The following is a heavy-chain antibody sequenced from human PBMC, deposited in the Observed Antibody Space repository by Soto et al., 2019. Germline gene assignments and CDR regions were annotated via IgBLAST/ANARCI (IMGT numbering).Heavy chain of an antibody. D-gene: IGHD5-18*01. CDR1: GYSLTSYW. Sequence: GESLKISCKGSGYSLTSYWIGWVRQMPGKGLEWMGIIYPGDSDTRYSPSFQGQVTISADKSISTAYLQWSSLKASDTAMYYCARLLQVWATNYYYYYYMDVWGKGTTVTVSS. CDR3: ARLLQVWATNYYYYYYMDV. V-gene: IGHV5-51*01. CDR2: IYPGDSDT. J-gene: IGHJ6*03.